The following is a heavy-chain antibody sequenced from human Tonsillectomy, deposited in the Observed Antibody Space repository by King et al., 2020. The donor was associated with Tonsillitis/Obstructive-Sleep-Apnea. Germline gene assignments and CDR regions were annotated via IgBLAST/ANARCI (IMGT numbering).Heavy chain of an antibody. J-gene: IGHJ6*02. CDR1: GFTFDDYT. D-gene: IGHD2-2*01. CDR3: AKADSTSSYSYYYGMDV. V-gene: IGHV3-43*01. CDR2: ISWDGGNT. Sequence: QLVQSGGVVVQPGGSLRLSCAASGFTFDDYTMHWVSQAPGKGLEWVSLISWDGGNTYYADSVKGRFIISRDNSKNSLYLQMNSLRTEDTALYYCAKADSTSSYSYYYGMDVWGQGTTVTVSS.